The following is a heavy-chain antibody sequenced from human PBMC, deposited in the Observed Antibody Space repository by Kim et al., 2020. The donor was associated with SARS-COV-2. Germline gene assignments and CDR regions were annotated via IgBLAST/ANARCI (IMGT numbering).Heavy chain of an antibody. V-gene: IGHV4-31*02. Sequence: SLKSRVTISVETSNNQFTRKLSSVTAADTAVYYCARVRVVVPAARNWFDPWGQGTLVTVSS. D-gene: IGHD2-2*01. J-gene: IGHJ5*02. CDR3: ARVRVVVPAARNWFDP.